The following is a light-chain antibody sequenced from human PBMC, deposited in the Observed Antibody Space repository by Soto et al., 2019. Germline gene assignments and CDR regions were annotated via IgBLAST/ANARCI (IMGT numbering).Light chain of an antibody. Sequence: EVVLTQSPDTLSLSPGERGTLSCRASQGVTSSSLAWYQQKPGQAPRLLIYGASSRASGIPDRFSGSGSGTDFILTISRLEPEDFAVYYCQQYGRSPGTFGQGTKVDIK. CDR3: QQYGRSPGT. CDR1: QGVTSSS. CDR2: GAS. J-gene: IGKJ1*01. V-gene: IGKV3-20*01.